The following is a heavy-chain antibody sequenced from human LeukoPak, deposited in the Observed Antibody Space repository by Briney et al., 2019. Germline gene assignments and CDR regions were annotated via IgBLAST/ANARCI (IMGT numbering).Heavy chain of an antibody. D-gene: IGHD2-2*01. CDR1: GFNFMQYG. V-gene: IGHV3-23*05. J-gene: IGHJ4*02. CDR2: IHPSGINT. CDR3: ARDPSTLLPTDDS. Sequence: GGSLRLSCVGSGFNFMQYGMMWVRQAPGKGLGWVSTIHPSGINTHHADSVKGRFTISRDNSKNTLYLQMNSLRVEDTAIYYCARDPSTLLPTDDSWGQGTLVAVSS.